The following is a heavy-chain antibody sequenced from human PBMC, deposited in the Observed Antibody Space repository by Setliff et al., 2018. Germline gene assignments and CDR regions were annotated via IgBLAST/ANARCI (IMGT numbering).Heavy chain of an antibody. Sequence: ASVKVSCKASGYTFTSYGISWVRQTPGQGLEWMGRINPDSGGTNYAQKFQGRVTTTRDTSITAAYMELSRLRSDDSAVYYCARENPSRLELRGAFDYWGQGTLVTVSS. CDR1: GYTFTSYG. V-gene: IGHV1-2*06. CDR3: ARENPSRLELRGAFDY. CDR2: INPDSGGT. D-gene: IGHD1-7*01. J-gene: IGHJ4*02.